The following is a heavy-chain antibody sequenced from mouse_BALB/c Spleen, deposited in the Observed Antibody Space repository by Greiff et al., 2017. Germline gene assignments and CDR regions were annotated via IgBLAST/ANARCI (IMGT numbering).Heavy chain of an antibody. J-gene: IGHJ4*01. D-gene: IGHD1-1*01. V-gene: IGHV3-2*02. CDR2: ISYSGST. CDR3: ARREIYYYGSSYRYYAMDY. CDR1: GYSITSDYA. Sequence: EVQGVESGPGLVKPSQSLSLTCTVTGYSITSDYAWNWIRQFPGNKLEWMGYISYSGSTSYNPSLKSRISITRDTSKNQFFLQLNSVTTEDTATYYCARREIYYYGSSYRYYAMDYWGQGTSVTVSS.